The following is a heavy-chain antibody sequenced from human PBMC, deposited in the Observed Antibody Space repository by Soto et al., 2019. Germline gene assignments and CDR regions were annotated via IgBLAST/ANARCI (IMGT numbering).Heavy chain of an antibody. V-gene: IGHV3-23*01. D-gene: IGHD3-3*01. CDR3: AKPLATDFGY. Sequence: EVQLLESGGGLVQPGGSLRLSCAASGFTFSSHAMSWVRQAPGKGLEWVSAISVSGSTTYYADSVKGRFTISRDNSNSTLYLQMDSLRAGDMAVYYCAKPLATDFGYCGQGALVTVSS. J-gene: IGHJ4*02. CDR2: ISVSGSTT. CDR1: GFTFSSHA.